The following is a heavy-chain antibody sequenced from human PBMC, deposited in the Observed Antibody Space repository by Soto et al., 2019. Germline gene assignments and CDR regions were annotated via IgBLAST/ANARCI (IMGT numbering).Heavy chain of an antibody. D-gene: IGHD4-17*01. CDR1: GFTFSSYA. CDR3: AKVFNDYGDPSDY. V-gene: IGHV3-23*01. J-gene: IGHJ4*02. Sequence: AGGSLRLSCAASGFTFSSYAMSWVRQAPGKGLEWVSAISGSGGSTYYADSVKGRFTISRDNSKNTLYLQMNSLRAEDTAVYYCAKVFNDYGDPSDYWGQGTLVTVSS. CDR2: ISGSGGST.